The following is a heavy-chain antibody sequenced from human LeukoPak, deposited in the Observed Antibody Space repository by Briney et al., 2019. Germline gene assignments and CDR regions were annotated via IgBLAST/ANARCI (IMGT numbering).Heavy chain of an antibody. D-gene: IGHD1-26*01. CDR2: IGSSDSTT. CDR3: AKDLGLQVGASPFDY. CDR1: GFTFSSYE. V-gene: IGHV3-48*03. J-gene: IGHJ4*02. Sequence: GGSLRLSCVGSGFTFSSYEMNWVRQAPGKGLEWLSYIGSSDSTTHYADSVKGRFTISRDNAKNSLYLQMNSLHSEDTAVYYCAKDLGLQVGASPFDYWGQGTLVTVSS.